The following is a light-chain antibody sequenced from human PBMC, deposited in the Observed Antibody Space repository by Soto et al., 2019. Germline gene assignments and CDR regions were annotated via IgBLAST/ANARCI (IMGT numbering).Light chain of an antibody. CDR2: DVS. CDR1: SSDVGGYNY. Sequence: QSALTQPASVSGSPGQSITISCTGTSSDVGGYNYVSWYQHHPGKAPKLMIYDVSNRPSGVSNRFSGSKSGNTASLTISGLQPEDEADYYYSSYTTSNTRQIVLGTGTKLTVL. V-gene: IGLV2-14*03. J-gene: IGLJ1*01. CDR3: SSYTTSNTRQIV.